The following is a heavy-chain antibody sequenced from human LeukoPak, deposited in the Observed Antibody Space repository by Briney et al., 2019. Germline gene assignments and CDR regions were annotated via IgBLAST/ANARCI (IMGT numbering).Heavy chain of an antibody. D-gene: IGHD3-3*01. CDR1: GYTFTGYY. J-gene: IGHJ5*02. CDR2: INPNSGGT. V-gene: IGHV1-2*02. Sequence: ASVKVSCKASGYTFTGYYMHWVRQAPGQGLEWMGWINPNSGGTNYAQKFQGRVTMTRDTSISTAYMELSRLRSDDTAVYYCASNTGDYDFWSGYSFDPWGQGTLVTVSS. CDR3: ASNTGDYDFWSGYSFDP.